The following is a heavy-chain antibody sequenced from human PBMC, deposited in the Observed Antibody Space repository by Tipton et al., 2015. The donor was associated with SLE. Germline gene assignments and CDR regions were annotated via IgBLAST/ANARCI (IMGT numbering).Heavy chain of an antibody. D-gene: IGHD3-3*01. CDR2: IYYSGST. CDR3: ARDPTPDYDFWSGYRAGMDV. Sequence: TLSLTCTVSGGSISSGSYYWSWIRQPAGKGLEWIGYIYYSGSTNYNPSLKSRVTISVDTSKNQFSLKLSSVTAADTAVYYCARDPTPDYDFWSGYRAGMDVWGQGTTVTVSS. J-gene: IGHJ6*02. CDR1: GGSISSGSYY. V-gene: IGHV4-61*10.